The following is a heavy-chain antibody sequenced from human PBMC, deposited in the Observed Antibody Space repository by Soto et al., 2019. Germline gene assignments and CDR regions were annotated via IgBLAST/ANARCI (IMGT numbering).Heavy chain of an antibody. J-gene: IGHJ6*03. CDR2: IYYSGST. D-gene: IGHD3-9*01. V-gene: IGHV4-59*08. Sequence: SETLSLTCTVSGGSISSYYWSWIRQPPGKGLEWIGYIYYSGSTNYNPSLKSRVTISVDTSKNQFSLKLSSVTAADTAVYYCASLSGYYDPYYYYYYYMDVWGKGTTVTVSS. CDR1: GGSISSYY. CDR3: ASLSGYYDPYYYYYYYMDV.